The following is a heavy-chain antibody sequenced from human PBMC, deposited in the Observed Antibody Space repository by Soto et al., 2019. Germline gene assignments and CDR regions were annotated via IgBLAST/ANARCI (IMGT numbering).Heavy chain of an antibody. V-gene: IGHV4-34*02. Sequence: QVQLQQWGAGLLKPSETLSLTCAVSGGSLSGSYWSWIRQTPGKGLECIGSINHSGSINYNPSLRSRVTNSIERSKNEFSLRLTSVTAADTAVYYCATGGGFIESRMVWFDPWGQGTQVTVSS. CDR3: ATGGGFIESRMVWFDP. D-gene: IGHD3-10*01. CDR2: INHSGSI. CDR1: GGSLSGSY. J-gene: IGHJ5*02.